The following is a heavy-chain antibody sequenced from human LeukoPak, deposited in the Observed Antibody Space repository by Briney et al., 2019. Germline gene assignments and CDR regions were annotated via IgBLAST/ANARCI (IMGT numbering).Heavy chain of an antibody. D-gene: IGHD3-22*01. CDR3: ARGRAYFYDSSGYSTRLFGY. Sequence: SETLSLTCTVSGGSISSSSYYWGWIRQPPRKGLEWIGSIYYSGSTYYNPSLKSRVTISVDTSKNQFSLKLSSVTAADTAVYYCARGRAYFYDSSGYSTRLFGYWGQGTLVTVSS. CDR1: GGSISSSSYY. CDR2: IYYSGST. J-gene: IGHJ4*02. V-gene: IGHV4-39*07.